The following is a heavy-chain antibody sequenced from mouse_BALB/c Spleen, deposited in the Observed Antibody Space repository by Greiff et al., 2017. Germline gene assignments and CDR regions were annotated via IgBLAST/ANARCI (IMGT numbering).Heavy chain of an antibody. CDR2: ISSGGSYT. CDR3: TREDYYGYYFDY. Sequence: EVKLVESGGGLVKPGGSLKLSCAASGFTFSSYTMSWVRQTPEKRLEWVATISSGGSYTYYPDSVKGRFTISRDNAKNTLYLQMSSLKSEDTAMYYCTREDYYGYYFDYWGQGTTLTVSS. V-gene: IGHV5-6-4*01. D-gene: IGHD1-2*01. J-gene: IGHJ2*01. CDR1: GFTFSSYT.